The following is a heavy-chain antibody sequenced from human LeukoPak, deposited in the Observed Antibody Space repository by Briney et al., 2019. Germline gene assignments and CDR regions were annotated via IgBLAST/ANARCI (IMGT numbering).Heavy chain of an antibody. CDR1: GGSFSGYY. D-gene: IGHD3-9*01. J-gene: IGHJ6*02. Sequence: SETLSLTCAVYGGSFSGYYWSWIRQPPGKGLEWIGEINHSGSTNYNPSLKSRVTISVDTSKNQFSLKLSSVTAADTAVYYCARGAKRVWLLSHYYGMDVWGQGTTVTVSS. V-gene: IGHV4-34*01. CDR2: INHSGST. CDR3: ARGAKRVWLLSHYYGMDV.